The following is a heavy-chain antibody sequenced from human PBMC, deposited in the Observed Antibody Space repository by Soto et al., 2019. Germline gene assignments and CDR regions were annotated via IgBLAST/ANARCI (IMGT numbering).Heavy chain of an antibody. CDR2: ISSGSTYK. V-gene: IGHV3-21*01. CDR3: ARDPTYYYDSSAYARRFDP. CDR1: GFAFSDYS. Sequence: GGSLRLSCAASGFAFSDYSMNWVRQAPGKGLEWVSSISSGSTYKYYADSVKGRFTISRDNAKKSLYLQMNLVRAEDTAVYYCARDPTYYYDSSAYARRFDPWGQGTLVTVSS. J-gene: IGHJ5*02. D-gene: IGHD3-22*01.